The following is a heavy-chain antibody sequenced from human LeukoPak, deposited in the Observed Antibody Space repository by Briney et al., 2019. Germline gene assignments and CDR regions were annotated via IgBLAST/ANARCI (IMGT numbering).Heavy chain of an antibody. CDR1: GYTFTSYG. CDR2: ISAYNGET. CDR3: AREEDYGDYVDWFDH. V-gene: IGHV1-18*01. D-gene: IGHD4-17*01. Sequence: AAVQVSCKDSGYTFTSYGILWVQQAPAQGRTGMGWISAYNGETNYAQKLQGRVTMTADTSTSTAYMELRSLRSDDTAVYYCAREEDYGDYVDWFDHWGQGTLVTVSS. J-gene: IGHJ5*02.